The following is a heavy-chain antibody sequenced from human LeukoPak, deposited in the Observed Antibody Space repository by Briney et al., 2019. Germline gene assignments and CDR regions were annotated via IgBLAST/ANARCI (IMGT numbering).Heavy chain of an antibody. CDR3: ATDDILTGSSEFDY. J-gene: IGHJ4*02. CDR1: GDTFINYY. CDR2: INPSGGSV. D-gene: IGHD3-9*01. V-gene: IGHV1-46*01. Sequence: ASVKVSCKASGDTFINYYMHWVRQAPGQGLEWMGIINPSGGSVSYAQKFQGRVTMTGDTSTSTVYMDLSSLRSEDTAVYYCATDDILTGSSEFDYWGQGTLVTVSS.